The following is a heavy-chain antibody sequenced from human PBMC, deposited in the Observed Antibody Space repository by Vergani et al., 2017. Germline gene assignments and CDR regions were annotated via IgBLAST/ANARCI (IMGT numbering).Heavy chain of an antibody. Sequence: QVQLVQSGAEVKKPGSSVKVSCKASGGTFSSYAISWVRQAPGQGLEWMGWINPNSGGTNYAQKFQGRVTMTRDTSISTAYMELSRLRSDDTAVYYCARVQWLVPYYYGMDVWGQGTTVTVSS. V-gene: IGHV1-2*02. CDR3: ARVQWLVPYYYGMDV. J-gene: IGHJ6*02. CDR2: INPNSGGT. D-gene: IGHD6-19*01. CDR1: GGTFSSYA.